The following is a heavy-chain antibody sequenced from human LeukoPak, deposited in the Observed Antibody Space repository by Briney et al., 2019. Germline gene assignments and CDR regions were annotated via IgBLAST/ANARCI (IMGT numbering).Heavy chain of an antibody. D-gene: IGHD4-17*01. V-gene: IGHV4-59*01. CDR2: IYYSGST. CDR1: GGSISSYY. CDR3: ARGPDYGDSGGMDV. J-gene: IGHJ6*02. Sequence: SETLSLTCTVSGGSISSYYWSWIRQPPGKGLEWIGYIYYSGSTNYNPSLKSRVTISVDTSKNQFSLKLSSVTAADTAVYYCARGPDYGDSGGMDVWGQGTTVTVSS.